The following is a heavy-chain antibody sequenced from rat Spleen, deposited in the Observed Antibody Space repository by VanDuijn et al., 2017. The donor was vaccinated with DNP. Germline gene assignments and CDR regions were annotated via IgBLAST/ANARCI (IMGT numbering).Heavy chain of an antibody. CDR1: GFDFNNYY. Sequence: EVQLVESGGGLVQPGRSLKVSCAASGFDFNNYYMAWVRQAPKKGLEWVAYIHYDGGTTYYGDSVKGRFTISRDNAENTLYLQMYSLRSEDMATYYCVRWDYGIYGFDYWGQGVTVTVSS. CDR2: IHYDGGTT. D-gene: IGHD1-11*01. J-gene: IGHJ2*01. CDR3: VRWDYGIYGFDY. V-gene: IGHV5-22*01.